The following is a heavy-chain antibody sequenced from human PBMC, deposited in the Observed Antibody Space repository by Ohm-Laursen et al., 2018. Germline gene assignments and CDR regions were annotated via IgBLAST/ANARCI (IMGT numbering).Heavy chain of an antibody. V-gene: IGHV1-46*01. CDR2: INPSGGST. D-gene: IGHD3-22*01. CDR1: GYTFTSYY. CDR3: ARLKDRGNYYDSSGPFDP. J-gene: IGHJ5*02. Sequence: ASVKVSCKASGYTFTSYYMHWVRQAPGQGLEWMGIINPSGGSTSYAQKFQGRVTMTRDTSTSTVYMELSSLRSEDTAVYYCARLKDRGNYYDSSGPFDPWGQGTLVTVSS.